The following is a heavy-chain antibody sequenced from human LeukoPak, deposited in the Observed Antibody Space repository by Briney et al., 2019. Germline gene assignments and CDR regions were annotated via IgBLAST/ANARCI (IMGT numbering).Heavy chain of an antibody. CDR2: IYCSGST. J-gene: IGHJ4*02. D-gene: IGHD6-13*01. CDR3: ARARVYYDY. Sequence: SETLSLTCTVSGGSISSYYWSWIRQPPGKGLEWIGYIYCSGSTNYNPSLKSRVTISVDTSKNQFSLKLSSVTAADTAVYYCARARVYYDYWGQGTLVTVSS. CDR1: GGSISSYY. V-gene: IGHV4-59*01.